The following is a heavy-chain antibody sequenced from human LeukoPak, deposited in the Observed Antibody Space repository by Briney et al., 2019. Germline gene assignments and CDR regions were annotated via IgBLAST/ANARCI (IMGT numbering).Heavy chain of an antibody. D-gene: IGHD6-13*01. V-gene: IGHV4-38-2*02. CDR1: GYSISSGYY. CDR2: IYHSGRT. CDR3: ARGVIATGGNDFDY. Sequence: SETLSLTCTVSGYSISSGYYWGWIRQPPGKGLEWIGSIYHSGRTFYNPSLKSRVTMSVDTSKNQLSLKVISVTAADTAIYYCARGVIATGGNDFDYWGQGTLVTVSS. J-gene: IGHJ4*02.